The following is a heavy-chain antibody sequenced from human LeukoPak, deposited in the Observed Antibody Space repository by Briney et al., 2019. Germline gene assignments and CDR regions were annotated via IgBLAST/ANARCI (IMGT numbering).Heavy chain of an antibody. CDR2: IIPIFGTA. Sequence: SVKVSCKASGGTFSSYAISWVRQAPGQGLEWMGGIIPIFGTANYAQKFQGRVTITADESTSTAYMELSSLRSEDTAVYYCASGVTMVRGTYYYYYMDVWGKGTTVTISS. V-gene: IGHV1-69*13. CDR3: ASGVTMVRGTYYYYYMDV. CDR1: GGTFSSYA. D-gene: IGHD3-10*01. J-gene: IGHJ6*03.